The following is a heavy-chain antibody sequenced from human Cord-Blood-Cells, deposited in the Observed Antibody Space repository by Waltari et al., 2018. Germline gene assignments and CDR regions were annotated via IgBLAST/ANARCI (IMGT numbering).Heavy chain of an antibody. D-gene: IGHD1-7*01. J-gene: IGHJ5*02. CDR3: ARLRRDNWNYVNWFDP. Sequence: QLQLQESGPGLVKPSETLSLTCTVSGGSISSSSYYWGWIRQPPGKGLEWIGSIYYSGRPYSTPSLKSRVTISVDTSKNQFSLKLSSVTAADTAVYYCARLRRDNWNYVNWFDPWGQGTLVTVSS. CDR1: GGSISSSSYY. V-gene: IGHV4-39*01. CDR2: IYYSGRP.